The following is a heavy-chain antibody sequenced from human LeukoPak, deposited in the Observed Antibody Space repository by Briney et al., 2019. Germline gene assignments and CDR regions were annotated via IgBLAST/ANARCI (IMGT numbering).Heavy chain of an antibody. CDR2: ISYDGSNK. CDR1: GFTFGSYT. J-gene: IGHJ2*01. Sequence: GGSLRLSCAASGFTFGSYTMHWVRQAPGKGLEWVAVISYDGSNKYSADSVKGRFTISRDNSKNTLFLQMNSLRAEDTAVYYCAKDGGWMDPSVLYWYFDLWGRGTLVTVSS. CDR3: AKDGGWMDPSVLYWYFDL. D-gene: IGHD3-16*01. V-gene: IGHV3-30*04.